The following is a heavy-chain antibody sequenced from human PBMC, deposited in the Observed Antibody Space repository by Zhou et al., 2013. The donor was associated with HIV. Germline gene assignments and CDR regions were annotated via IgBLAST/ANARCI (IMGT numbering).Heavy chain of an antibody. J-gene: IGHJ3*02. CDR1: GGTFSSYA. CDR3: AREQGGIVVVPAAIRPTSRAFDI. D-gene: IGHD2-2*02. V-gene: IGHV1-69*05. Sequence: QVQLVQSGAEVKKPGSSVKVSCKASGGTFSSYAISWVRQAPGQGLEWMGGIIPIFGTANYAQKFQGRVTITTDESTSTAYMELSSLRSEDTAVYYCAREQGGIVVVPAAIRPTSRAFDIWGQGTMVTVSS. CDR2: IIPIFGTA.